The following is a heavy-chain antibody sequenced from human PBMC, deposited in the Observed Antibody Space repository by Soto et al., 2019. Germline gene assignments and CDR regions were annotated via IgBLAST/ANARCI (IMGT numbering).Heavy chain of an antibody. Sequence: PGGSLRLSCAASGFTFSSYGMHWVRQAPGKGLEWVAVIWYDGSNKYYADSVKGRFTISRDNSKNTLYLQMNSLRAEDTAVYYCARDQNPKIRTPGYGMDVWGQGTTVTVYS. D-gene: IGHD4-17*01. J-gene: IGHJ6*02. V-gene: IGHV3-33*01. CDR3: ARDQNPKIRTPGYGMDV. CDR2: IWYDGSNK. CDR1: GFTFSSYG.